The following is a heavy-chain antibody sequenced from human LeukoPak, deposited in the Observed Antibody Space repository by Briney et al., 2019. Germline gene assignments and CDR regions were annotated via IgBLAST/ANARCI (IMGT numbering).Heavy chain of an antibody. CDR3: ARVAVAGPTGWFDS. Sequence: GGTLTLSCAASGFALRSSTVTWVRQAPGKGLEWVSYLNSTSAYIYYAESVKGRFSISRDNVDNVVHLQMSSLTNEDTAVYYCARVAVAGPTGWFDSWGQGTLVTVSS. J-gene: IGHJ5*01. CDR1: GFALRSST. CDR2: LNSTSAYI. D-gene: IGHD6-19*01. V-gene: IGHV3-21*01.